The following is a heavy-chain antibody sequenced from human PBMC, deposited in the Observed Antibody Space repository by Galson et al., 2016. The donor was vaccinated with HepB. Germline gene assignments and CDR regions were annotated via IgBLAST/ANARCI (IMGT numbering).Heavy chain of an antibody. D-gene: IGHD3-10*01. CDR2: IYSGGTT. CDR3: ARGPGARNGMNV. CDR1: GFTFSTYW. J-gene: IGHJ6*02. V-gene: IGHV3-53*01. Sequence: SLRLSCAASGFTFSTYWMHWVRQAPGKGLEWVSVIYSGGTTYYADSVKGRFTISRDNSKNTVYLQMNSLRAEDTAVYYCARGPGARNGMNVWGQGTTVTVSS.